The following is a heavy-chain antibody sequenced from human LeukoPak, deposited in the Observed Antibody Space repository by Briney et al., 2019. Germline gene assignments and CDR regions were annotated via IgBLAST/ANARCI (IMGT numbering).Heavy chain of an antibody. J-gene: IGHJ4*02. V-gene: IGHV3-30*02. CDR2: IRYDGSNK. CDR3: AKGMAFRFLEWSLDY. D-gene: IGHD3-3*01. Sequence: PGGSLRLSCAASGFTFSNYGMHCVRQAPGKGLEWVAFIRYDGSNKYYADSVKGRFTISRDNSKNTLYLQMNSLRAEDTAVYYCAKGMAFRFLEWSLDYWGQGTLVTVSS. CDR1: GFTFSNYG.